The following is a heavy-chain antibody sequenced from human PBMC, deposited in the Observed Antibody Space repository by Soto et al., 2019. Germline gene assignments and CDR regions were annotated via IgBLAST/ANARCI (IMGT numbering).Heavy chain of an antibody. V-gene: IGHV1-8*01. D-gene: IGHD3-10*01. Sequence: ASVKVSCKASGYTFTSYDINWVRQATGQGLEWMGWMNPNSGNTGYAQKFQGRVTMTRNTSISTAYMELSSLRSEDTAVYYCARGPLLLSFGELLNGMDVWGQGTTVTVSS. CDR1: GYTFTSYD. CDR2: MNPNSGNT. J-gene: IGHJ6*02. CDR3: ARGPLLLSFGELLNGMDV.